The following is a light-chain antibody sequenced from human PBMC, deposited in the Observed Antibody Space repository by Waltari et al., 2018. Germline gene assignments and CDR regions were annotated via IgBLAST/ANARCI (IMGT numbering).Light chain of an antibody. CDR2: DVS. J-gene: IGLJ1*01. V-gene: IGLV2-11*01. CDR1: SSDVGGYNY. CDR3: CSYAGSYSDV. Sequence: QSALTQPRSASGSPGQSVTISCTGTSSDVGGYNYVSWYQQHPGKAPKLMIYDVSKRPSGGPDRCSGSKSGNTASLTISGLQAEDEADYYCCSYAGSYSDVFGTGTKVTVL.